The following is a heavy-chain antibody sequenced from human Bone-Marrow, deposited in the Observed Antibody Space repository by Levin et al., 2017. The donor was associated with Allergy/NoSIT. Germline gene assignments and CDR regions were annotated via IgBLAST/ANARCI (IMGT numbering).Heavy chain of an antibody. Sequence: GGSLRLSCVASGFRFDSYTLHWVRQTPGKGLEWVSVIAKDGGNTYYGDSVKGRFTISRDNSKNTLYLEMNTLRPDEPAVYYCARAPPTVGLDYWGQGTLVTVSS. J-gene: IGHJ4*02. D-gene: IGHD1-26*01. CDR2: IAKDGGNT. CDR3: ARAPPTVGLDY. CDR1: GFRFDSYT. V-gene: IGHV3-30-3*01.